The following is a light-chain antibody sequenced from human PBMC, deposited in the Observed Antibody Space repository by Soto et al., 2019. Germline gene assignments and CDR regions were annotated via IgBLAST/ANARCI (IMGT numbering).Light chain of an antibody. J-gene: IGKJ5*01. CDR2: AAS. V-gene: IGKV1-8*01. Sequence: AILMTKSPSSFSAPTGDRVTITCRASQGISSYLAWYQQKPGKAPKLLIYAASTLQGGVPSRFSGSGSGTEFTLTINSLQPDDVATYYCQQYKSYLYTFGQGTRLEIK. CDR1: QGISSY. CDR3: QQYKSYLYT.